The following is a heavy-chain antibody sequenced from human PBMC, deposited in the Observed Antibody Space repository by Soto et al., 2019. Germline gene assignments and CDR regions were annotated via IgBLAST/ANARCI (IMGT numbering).Heavy chain of an antibody. CDR1: GGSISSSSYY. Sequence: PSETLSLTCTVSGGSISSSSYYWGWIRQPPGKGLEWIGSIYYSGSTYYNPSLKSRVTISVDTSKNQFSLKLSSVTAADTAVYYCARDPLTTTQGIGGKIYYYYGMDVWGQGTTVTVSS. CDR3: ARDPLTTTQGIGGKIYYYYGMDV. J-gene: IGHJ6*02. CDR2: IYYSGST. D-gene: IGHD4-17*01. V-gene: IGHV4-39*01.